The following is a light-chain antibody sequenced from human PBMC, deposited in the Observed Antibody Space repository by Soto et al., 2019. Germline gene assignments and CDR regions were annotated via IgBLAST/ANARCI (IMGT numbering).Light chain of an antibody. J-gene: IGLJ1*01. CDR2: DDN. V-gene: IGLV3-21*02. CDR3: QVWDSSSDSYV. CDR1: NIGSKP. Sequence: SYELTQPPSVSAAPGQTARVTCGGDNIGSKPVHWYQQKPGQAPVLVVYDDNDGPSGVPERISGSNSGNTAALIISRVEAGDEADYYCQVWDSSSDSYVFGTGTKLTVL.